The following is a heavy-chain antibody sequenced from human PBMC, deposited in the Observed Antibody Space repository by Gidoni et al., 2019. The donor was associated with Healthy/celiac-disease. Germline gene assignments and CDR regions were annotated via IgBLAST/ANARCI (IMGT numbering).Heavy chain of an antibody. V-gene: IGHV3-30*18. CDR3: AKERLRYFDWLFDY. CDR2: ISYDGSNK. D-gene: IGHD3-9*01. Sequence: QVQLVESGGGVVQPGRSLRLSCAASGFTFRSYGMHWVRQAPGKGLEWVAVISYDGSNKYYADSVKGRFTIARDNSKNTLYLQMNSLRAEDTAVYYCAKERLRYFDWLFDYWGQGTLVTVSS. CDR1: GFTFRSYG. J-gene: IGHJ4*02.